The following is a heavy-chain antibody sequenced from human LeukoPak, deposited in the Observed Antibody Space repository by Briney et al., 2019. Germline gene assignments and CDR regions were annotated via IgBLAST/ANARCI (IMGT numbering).Heavy chain of an antibody. J-gene: IGHJ4*02. Sequence: PGGSLRLSCAASGFTFSSYAMHWVRQAPGKGLEWVAVLSYDGSNKYYVDSVKGRFTISRDNSKNTLYLQMSSLGTEDTAVYYCAREVNDYSDYFAYWGQGTLVTVSS. V-gene: IGHV3-30*04. CDR1: GFTFSSYA. D-gene: IGHD4-11*01. CDR3: AREVNDYSDYFAY. CDR2: LSYDGSNK.